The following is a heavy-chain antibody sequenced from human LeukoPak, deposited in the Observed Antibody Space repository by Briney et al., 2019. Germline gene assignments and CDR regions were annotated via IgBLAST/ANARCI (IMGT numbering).Heavy chain of an antibody. CDR3: AKLLVVVKI. J-gene: IGHJ4*02. D-gene: IGHD3-22*01. V-gene: IGHV3-33*06. Sequence: HPGGSLRLSCAASGFTFSSYGMHWVRQAPGKGLEWVAVIWYDGSNKYYADSVKGRFTISRDNSKNTLYLQMNSLRAEDTAVYYCAKLLVVVKIWGQGTLVTVSS. CDR2: IWYDGSNK. CDR1: GFTFSSYG.